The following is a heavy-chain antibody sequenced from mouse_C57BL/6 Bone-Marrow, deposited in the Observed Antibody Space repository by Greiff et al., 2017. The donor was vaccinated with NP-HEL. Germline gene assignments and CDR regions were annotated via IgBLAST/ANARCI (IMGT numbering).Heavy chain of an antibody. Sequence: QVQLQQPGAELVKPGASVQMSCKASGYTFTSYWITWVKQRPGQGLEWIGDIYPGSGSTNYNEKFKSKATLTVDTSSSTAYMQLSSLTSEDSAVYYSARSEIRYYYGSSYNYFDYWGQGTTLTVSS. J-gene: IGHJ2*01. D-gene: IGHD1-1*01. CDR1: GYTFTSYW. V-gene: IGHV1-55*01. CDR2: IYPGSGST. CDR3: ARSEIRYYYGSSYNYFDY.